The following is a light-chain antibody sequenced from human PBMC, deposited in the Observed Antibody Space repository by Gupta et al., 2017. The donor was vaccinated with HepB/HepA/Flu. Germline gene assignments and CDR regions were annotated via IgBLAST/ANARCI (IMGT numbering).Light chain of an antibody. Sequence: ELVLTQSPGTLSLSPGARATLSCRASQSVSSSYLAWYQQKPGQAPRLLIYGASSRATGIPDRFSGSGSGTDFTLIISRREPEDFAVYYFQQDGSSPPLTFGGGTKVEIK. CDR1: QSVSSSY. CDR2: GAS. J-gene: IGKJ4*01. V-gene: IGKV3-20*01. CDR3: QQDGSSPPLT.